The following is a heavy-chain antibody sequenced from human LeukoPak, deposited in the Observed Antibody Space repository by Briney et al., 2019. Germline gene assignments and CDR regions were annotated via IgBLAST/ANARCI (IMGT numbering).Heavy chain of an antibody. CDR3: AGHPQLIGAAGTYYWFDS. CDR1: GYTFTGYY. J-gene: IGHJ5*01. V-gene: IGHV1-2*02. Sequence: GASVKVSRKASGYTFTGYYMHWVRKAPGQGLEWMGWMNPNSGGTNYSQKFQGRVTTTRDTSISTAYMDLSSLRSDDTAVYYCAGHPQLIGAAGTYYWFDSWGQGTLVTVSS. D-gene: IGHD6-13*01. CDR2: MNPNSGGT.